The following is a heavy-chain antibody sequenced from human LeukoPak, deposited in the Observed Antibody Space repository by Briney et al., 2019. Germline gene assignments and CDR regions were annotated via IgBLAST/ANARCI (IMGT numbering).Heavy chain of an antibody. CDR1: GFNLSYYS. J-gene: IGHJ4*02. CDR3: ASDIVAPGLHFEY. Sequence: GGSLRLSCTASGFNLSYYSMSWVRQAPGKGLEWVANIKQDGSDKHYVDSVKGRFTISRDNAKNSLYLQMNSLTAEDTAVYYCASDIVAPGLHFEYWGQGTLVTVSS. CDR2: IKQDGSDK. V-gene: IGHV3-7*03. D-gene: IGHD6-13*01.